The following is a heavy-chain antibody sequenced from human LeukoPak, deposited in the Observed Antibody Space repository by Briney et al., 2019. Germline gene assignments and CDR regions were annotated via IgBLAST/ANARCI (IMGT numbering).Heavy chain of an antibody. CDR3: ARAPGYCSSTSCSQGGGGFDY. V-gene: IGHV4-31*03. CDR1: GGSISSGGYY. D-gene: IGHD2-2*01. CDR2: IYYSGST. J-gene: IGHJ4*02. Sequence: SETLSLTCTVSGGSISSGGYYWSWIRQHPGKGLEWIGYIYYSGSTYCNPALKSRVTISVDTSKNQFSLKLSSVTAADTAVYYCARAPGYCSSTSCSQGGGGFDYWGQGTLVTVSS.